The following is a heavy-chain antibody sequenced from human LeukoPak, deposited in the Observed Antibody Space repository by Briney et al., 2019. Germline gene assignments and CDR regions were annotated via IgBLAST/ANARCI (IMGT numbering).Heavy chain of an antibody. CDR2: IRYDGSNK. Sequence: GGSLRLSCAASGFTFSSYGMHWVRQAPGKGLEWVAFIRYDGSNKYYADSVKGRFTISRDNSKNTLYLQMNSLRAEDTAVYYCAHYGDHCRWGQGTLVTVSS. CDR3: AHYGDHCR. CDR1: GFTFSSYG. J-gene: IGHJ4*02. D-gene: IGHD4-17*01. V-gene: IGHV3-30*02.